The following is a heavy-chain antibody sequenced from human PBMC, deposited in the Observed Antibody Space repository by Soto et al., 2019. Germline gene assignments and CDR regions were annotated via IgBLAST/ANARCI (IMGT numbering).Heavy chain of an antibody. V-gene: IGHV3-21*01. CDR1: GFPFCSYS. Sequence: GGAPRLSCAAPGFPFCSYSMKLGRPAPGKGLEWVSSISSSSSYIYYADSVKGRFTISRDNAKNSLYLQMNSLRAEDTAVYYCASHVGIAVAGYVGYWGQGTLVTVSS. J-gene: IGHJ4*02. CDR3: ASHVGIAVAGYVGY. D-gene: IGHD6-19*01. CDR2: ISSSSSYI.